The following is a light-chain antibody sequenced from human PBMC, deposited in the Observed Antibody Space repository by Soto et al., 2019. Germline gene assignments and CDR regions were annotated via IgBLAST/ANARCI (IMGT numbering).Light chain of an antibody. CDR3: QQYYKYST. J-gene: IGKJ1*01. CDR1: QSISSW. Sequence: DIQMTQSPSTLAASVGDRVTITCRASQSISSWLAWYQQKPGKAPELLISGASTLESGVPSRFSGSESVTDFTLTISSLQPDDFATYFCQQYYKYSTFGQGTKVEV. CDR2: GAS. V-gene: IGKV1-5*01.